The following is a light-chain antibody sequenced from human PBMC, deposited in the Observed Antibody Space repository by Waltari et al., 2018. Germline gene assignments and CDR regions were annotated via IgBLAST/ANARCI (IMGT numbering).Light chain of an antibody. CDR1: HNVLYSSNGRNY. CDR2: WAS. V-gene: IGKV4-1*01. Sequence: AVSLGARATIDCKSSHNVLYSSNGRNYLAWYQQKPGQPPKLLIYWASTRESGVPDRISGGGSGTDFTLTISSLQAEDVAVYYCQQYYSIPLTFGGGTKVEIK. CDR3: QQYYSIPLT. J-gene: IGKJ4*01.